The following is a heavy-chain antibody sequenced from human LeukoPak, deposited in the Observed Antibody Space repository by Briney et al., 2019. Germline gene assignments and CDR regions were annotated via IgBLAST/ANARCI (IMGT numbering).Heavy chain of an antibody. D-gene: IGHD3-10*01. CDR1: GFTFSSYA. Sequence: GGSLRLSCAASGFTFSSYAMSWVRQAPGKGLEWVSSISSSSSYIYYADSVKGRFTISRDNAKNSLYLQMNSLRAEDTAVYYCARDPRPNYYGSGSYSYYYYYMDVWGKGTTVTVSS. V-gene: IGHV3-21*01. J-gene: IGHJ6*03. CDR3: ARDPRPNYYGSGSYSYYYYYMDV. CDR2: ISSSSSYI.